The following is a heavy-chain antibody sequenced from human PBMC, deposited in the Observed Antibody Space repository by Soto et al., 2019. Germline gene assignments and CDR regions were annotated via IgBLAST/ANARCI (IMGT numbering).Heavy chain of an antibody. J-gene: IGHJ4*02. Sequence: LRLSCAASGFTFSRYAMIWVRQAPGKGLEWVSGVGGSGEYTYYADSVKGRFTISRDNSKNTVYLQISSLRAEDTAVYYCAKVLTGYYYYFEYWGQGTLVTVSS. D-gene: IGHD3-9*01. V-gene: IGHV3-23*01. CDR3: AKVLTGYYYYFEY. CDR2: VGGSGEYT. CDR1: GFTFSRYA.